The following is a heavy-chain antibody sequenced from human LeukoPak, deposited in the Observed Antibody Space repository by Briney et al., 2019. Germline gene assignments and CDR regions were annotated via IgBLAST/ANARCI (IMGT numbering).Heavy chain of an antibody. D-gene: IGHD1-26*01. Sequence: GGSLRLSCAVSGFTVSSNFMSWVRQAPGKGPEWVSVIYTSGITYYADSVRGRFTISRDNSKNTLYLQMDSLTAEDTAVYYCAREDAGGTYSFDYWGRGTLLSVSS. CDR3: AREDAGGTYSFDY. V-gene: IGHV3-66*01. CDR2: IYTSGIT. J-gene: IGHJ4*02. CDR1: GFTVSSNF.